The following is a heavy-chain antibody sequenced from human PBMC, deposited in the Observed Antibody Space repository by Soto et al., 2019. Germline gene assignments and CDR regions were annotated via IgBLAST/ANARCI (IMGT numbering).Heavy chain of an antibody. Sequence: ESGGGLAQPGRSLRLSCAASGFPFDDYAMHWVRQAPGKGLDWVAAISWNSESREYADSVKGRFTISRDNAKNSLYLQMNSLRAEDTAVYYCAKGQGYYYYYGMDGWGQGTTVTVSS. CDR2: ISWNSESR. J-gene: IGHJ6*02. CDR1: GFPFDDYA. CDR3: AKGQGYYYYYGMDG. V-gene: IGHV3-9*01.